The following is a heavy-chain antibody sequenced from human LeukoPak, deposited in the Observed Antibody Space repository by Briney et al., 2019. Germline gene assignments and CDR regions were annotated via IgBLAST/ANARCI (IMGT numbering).Heavy chain of an antibody. CDR1: GGSIGSYY. J-gene: IGHJ3*02. V-gene: IGHV4-59*12. CDR3: ARDDSSGYYYVALDAFDI. CDR2: IYYSGST. Sequence: SETLSLTCTVSGGSIGSYYWSWIRQPPGKGLEWIGYIYYSGSTNYNPSLKSRVTMSVDTSKNQFSLKLSSVTAADTAVYYCARDDSSGYYYVALDAFDIWGQGTMVTVSS. D-gene: IGHD3-22*01.